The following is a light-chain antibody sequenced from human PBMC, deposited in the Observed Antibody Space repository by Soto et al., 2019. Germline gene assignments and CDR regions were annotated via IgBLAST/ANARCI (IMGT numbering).Light chain of an antibody. J-gene: IGLJ1*01. CDR1: SSDVGGYIY. V-gene: IGLV2-11*01. Sequence: QAVVTQPRSVSGSPEQSVTISCTGTSSDVGGYIYVSWYQQHPGKAPKLMIYDVSKRPSGVPDRFSGSKSGNTASLTISGLQADDEADYYCCSYAGRYTYVFGTGTKLTVL. CDR2: DVS. CDR3: CSYAGRYTYV.